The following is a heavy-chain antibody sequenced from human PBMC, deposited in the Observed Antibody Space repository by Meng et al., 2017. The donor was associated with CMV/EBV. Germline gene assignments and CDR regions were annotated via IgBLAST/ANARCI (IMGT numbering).Heavy chain of an antibody. Sequence: GGSLRLSCAASRFTFSSYEMNWVRQAPGKGPEWVSVISYRGITEYYADSVKGRFTISRDDSKKMLYLQMNDLRVEDTAVYYCAKDSSTSLNYHYAMDVWGQGTTVTVSS. CDR1: RFTFSSYE. D-gene: IGHD2-2*01. V-gene: IGHV3-30*04. CDR3: AKDSSTSLNYHYAMDV. CDR2: ISYRGITE. J-gene: IGHJ6*02.